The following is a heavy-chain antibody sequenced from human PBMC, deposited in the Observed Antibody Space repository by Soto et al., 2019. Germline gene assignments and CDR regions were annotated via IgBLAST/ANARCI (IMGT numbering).Heavy chain of an antibody. J-gene: IGHJ4*02. CDR3: EKCWMESSGWSTFDY. V-gene: IGHV3-23*01. D-gene: IGHD6-19*01. Sequence: PGGSLRLSCAASGFTFSSYAMSWVRQAPGKGLEWVSAISGSGGSAYYADSVKGRFTISRDNSKNTLYLQMNSLRAEDTAVYYCEKCWMESSGWSTFDYWGQGTLVTVYS. CDR1: GFTFSSYA. CDR2: ISGSGGSA.